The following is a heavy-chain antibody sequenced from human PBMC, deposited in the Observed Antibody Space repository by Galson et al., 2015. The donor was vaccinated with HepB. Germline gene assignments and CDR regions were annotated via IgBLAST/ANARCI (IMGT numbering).Heavy chain of an antibody. CDR3: ATSVRDWGSTFWYLSV. D-gene: IGHD7-27*01. J-gene: IGHJ2*01. Sequence: SLRLSCAASGVFFRTYAMSWVRQAPGKGLEWVSGISDSGTSTFYADSLRGRFTISRDNSKNKLFLQMNSLRVEDTAIYYCATSVRDWGSTFWYLSVWGRGTLVTVSS. CDR2: ISDSGTST. V-gene: IGHV3-23*01. CDR1: GVFFRTYA.